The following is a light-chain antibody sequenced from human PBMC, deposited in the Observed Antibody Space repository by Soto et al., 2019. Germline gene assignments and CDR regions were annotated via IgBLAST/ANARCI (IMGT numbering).Light chain of an antibody. V-gene: IGLV3-21*02. Sequence: SYELTQPPSVSVAPGQTARITCGGNNIGSKSVHWYQQKPGQAPVLVVYDDSDRPSGIPEQFSGSNSGNTATLTISRVEAGDEADYYCQVWDSSSDHSLYVFGTGTKLTVL. CDR3: QVWDSSSDHSLYV. J-gene: IGLJ1*01. CDR1: NIGSKS. CDR2: DDS.